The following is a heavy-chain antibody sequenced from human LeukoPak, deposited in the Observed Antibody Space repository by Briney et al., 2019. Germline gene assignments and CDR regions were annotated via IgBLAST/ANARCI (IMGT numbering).Heavy chain of an antibody. Sequence: PSETLSLTCTVSGGSISSGVYYWSWIRQPPGKGLEWIGYIYYSGSTNYNPSLKSRVTISVDTSKNQFSLKLSSVTAADTAVYYCARAVGSSGHSYYFDYWGQGTLVTVSS. D-gene: IGHD6-6*01. CDR3: ARAVGSSGHSYYFDY. CDR1: GGSISSGVYY. CDR2: IYYSGST. V-gene: IGHV4-61*08. J-gene: IGHJ4*02.